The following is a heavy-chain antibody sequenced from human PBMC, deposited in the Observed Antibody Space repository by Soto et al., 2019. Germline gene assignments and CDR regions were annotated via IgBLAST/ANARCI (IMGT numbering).Heavy chain of an antibody. Sequence: PSETLSLTCSVSGGSISSYHWSWIRQPAGKGLEWIGRMYSTGNTNYNPSLKSRVTVSIDTSKNQFFLRLNSVTAADSAVYYCASRDPGTSVDYWGQGTLVTVSS. CDR3: ASRDPGTSVDY. D-gene: IGHD1-7*01. V-gene: IGHV4-4*07. CDR2: MYSTGNT. J-gene: IGHJ4*02. CDR1: GGSISSYH.